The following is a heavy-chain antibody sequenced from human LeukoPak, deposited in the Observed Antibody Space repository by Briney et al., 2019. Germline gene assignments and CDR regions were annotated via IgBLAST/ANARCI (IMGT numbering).Heavy chain of an antibody. CDR3: AAQNSSASYYYYGMDV. J-gene: IGHJ6*02. CDR1: GGTFNIYA. CDR2: IIPIFGIA. Sequence: SVKVSCKASGGTFNIYAISWVRQAPGQGLEWMGRIIPIFGIANYAQKFQGRVTITADKSTSTAYMELSSLRSEDTAVYYCAAQNSSASYYYYGMDVWGQGTTVTVSS. D-gene: IGHD6-6*01. V-gene: IGHV1-69*10.